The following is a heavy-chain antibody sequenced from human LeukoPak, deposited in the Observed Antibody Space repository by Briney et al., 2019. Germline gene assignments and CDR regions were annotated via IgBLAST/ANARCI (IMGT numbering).Heavy chain of an antibody. D-gene: IGHD1-26*01. CDR3: ARASWVSYWYFDL. Sequence: SETLSLTCTVSGGSISSYYWSWIRQPPGKGLEWIGYIYYSGSTNYNPSLKSRVTISVDTSKNQFSPKLSSVTAADTAVYYCARASWVSYWYFDLWGRGTLVTVSS. CDR2: IYYSGST. CDR1: GGSISSYY. J-gene: IGHJ2*01. V-gene: IGHV4-59*01.